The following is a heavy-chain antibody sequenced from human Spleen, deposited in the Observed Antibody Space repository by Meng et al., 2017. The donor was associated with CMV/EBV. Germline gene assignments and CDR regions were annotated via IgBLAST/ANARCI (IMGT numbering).Heavy chain of an antibody. CDR2: INHSGST. Sequence: VPHRRGVSAVLYATTIHPLPCAVYGGSFRGYYGRSIRQPPGRGLEWIGEINHSGSTNYNPSLKRRVTISVDTSKNQFSLKLSSVTAADTAVYYCARDASFDYWGQGTLVTVSS. V-gene: IGHV4-34*01. J-gene: IGHJ4*02. CDR3: ARDASFDY. CDR1: GGSFRGYY.